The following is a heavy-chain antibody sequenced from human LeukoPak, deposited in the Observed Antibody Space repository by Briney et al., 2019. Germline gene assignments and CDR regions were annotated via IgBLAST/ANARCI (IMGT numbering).Heavy chain of an antibody. J-gene: IGHJ4*02. CDR3: AKDDDVVGAEGFDY. CDR1: GFTFSSYG. V-gene: IGHV3-30*18. Sequence: GGSLRLSCAASGFTFSSYGMHWVRQAPGKGLEWVAVISYDGSNKYYADSVKGRFTISRDNSKNTLYLQMNSLRAEDTAVYYCAKDDDVVGAEGFDYWGQGTLVTVSS. CDR2: ISYDGSNK. D-gene: IGHD1-26*01.